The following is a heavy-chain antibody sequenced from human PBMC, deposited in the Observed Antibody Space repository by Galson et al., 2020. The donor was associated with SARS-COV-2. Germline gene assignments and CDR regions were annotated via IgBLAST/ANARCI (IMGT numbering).Heavy chain of an antibody. D-gene: IGHD2-21*01. CDR3: ARGYLAGPFDI. Sequence: LRLSCAASGVTFDDYGMAWVRQVPGKGLEWVSGIKKDGSSLNYADSVKGRFTISRDNAKNSLYLQMNSVRAEDTALYYCARGYLAGPFDIWGQGTMVTVSS. CDR2: IKKDGSSL. CDR1: GVTFDDYG. V-gene: IGHV3-20*04. J-gene: IGHJ3*02.